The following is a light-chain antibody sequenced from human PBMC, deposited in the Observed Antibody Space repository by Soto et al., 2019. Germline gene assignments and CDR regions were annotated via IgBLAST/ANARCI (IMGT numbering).Light chain of an antibody. CDR3: QSYDSSLSVYV. J-gene: IGLJ1*01. Sequence: QSVLTQPPSVSEAPGQRVTSSCTGSSSNIGAGYEAHWYQQVPGTAPKLLIYENNNRPAGVPDRFSGSKSGTSASLAITGLQAEDEAEYYCQSYDSSLSVYVLGTGTKRPVL. CDR1: SSNIGAGYE. V-gene: IGLV1-40*01. CDR2: ENN.